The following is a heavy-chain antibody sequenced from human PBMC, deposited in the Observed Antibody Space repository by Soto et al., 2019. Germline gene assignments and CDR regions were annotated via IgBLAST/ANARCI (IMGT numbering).Heavy chain of an antibody. J-gene: IGHJ4*02. D-gene: IGHD4-17*01. CDR3: AKGEGIGYGDYFLFGGGGH. V-gene: IGHV3-30*18. Sequence: QVQLVESGGGVVQPGRSLRLSCAASGFTFSSYGMHWVRQAPGKGLEWVAVISYDGNNKYYADSVKGRFTISRDNSKNTLYLQMNSLSPEDTAVYYCAKGEGIGYGDYFLFGGGGHWGQGTLVTVSS. CDR1: GFTFSSYG. CDR2: ISYDGNNK.